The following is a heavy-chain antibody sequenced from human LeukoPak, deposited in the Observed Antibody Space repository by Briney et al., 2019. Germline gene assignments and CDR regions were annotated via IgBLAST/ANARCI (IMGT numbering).Heavy chain of an antibody. V-gene: IGHV5-51*03. CDR3: ARPITISHFDY. CDR2: IHPGDSDI. CDR1: GYTFTTYW. D-gene: IGHD3-3*01. Sequence: KPGESLKISCQGSGYTFTTYWIGWVRQMPGKGLEWMGIIHPGDSDIRYSPSFKGQVTISADKSISTAYLQWSNLKASDTAMYYCARPITISHFDYWGQGTLVTVSS. J-gene: IGHJ4*02.